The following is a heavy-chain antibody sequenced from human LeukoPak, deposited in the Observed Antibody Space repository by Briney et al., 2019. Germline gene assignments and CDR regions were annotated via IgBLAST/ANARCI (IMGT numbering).Heavy chain of an antibody. J-gene: IGHJ6*02. V-gene: IGHV3-23*01. CDR1: GLTLSNYG. CDR2: LSGSGGGT. CDR3: ARARISSSGGGMDV. D-gene: IGHD6-13*01. Sequence: GGSLRLSCAVSGLTLSNYGMSWVRQAPGKGLEWVAGLSGSGGGTNYADSVKGRFTISRDNSKNTVYLQMNSQRAEDTAVYYCARARISSSGGGMDVWGQGTTVTVSS.